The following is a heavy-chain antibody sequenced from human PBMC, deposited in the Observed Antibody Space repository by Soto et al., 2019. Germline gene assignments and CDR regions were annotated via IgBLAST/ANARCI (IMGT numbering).Heavy chain of an antibody. CDR1: GFTFSSYA. CDR3: ARFGFTYYYDD. Sequence: EVQLVESGGGLVQPGGSLRLSCAASGFTFSSYAMHWVRQAPGKGLEYVSAISSNGGSTYYANSVKGRFTISRDNSKNTLYLQMGSLRAEDMAVYYCARFGFTYYYDDWGQGTLVTVSS. D-gene: IGHD3-10*01. V-gene: IGHV3-64*01. CDR2: ISSNGGST. J-gene: IGHJ4*02.